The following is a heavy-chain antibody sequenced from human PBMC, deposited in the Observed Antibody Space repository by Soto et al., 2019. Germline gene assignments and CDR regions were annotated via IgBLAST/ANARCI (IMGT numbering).Heavy chain of an antibody. CDR2: ISSTSAYM. V-gene: IGHV3-21*01. CDR1: GFTFSTYT. Sequence: EVHLVESGGGLVEPGGSLRLFCAASGFTFSTYTMTWVRQAPGKGLEWVSSISSTSAYMYYADSVKGRFTISRDNPKKSVYLQLNGLRAEDTAVYSCAREGTYCAGGSCFSTPYFDYWGQGTLVTVSS. D-gene: IGHD2-15*01. J-gene: IGHJ4*02. CDR3: AREGTYCAGGSCFSTPYFDY.